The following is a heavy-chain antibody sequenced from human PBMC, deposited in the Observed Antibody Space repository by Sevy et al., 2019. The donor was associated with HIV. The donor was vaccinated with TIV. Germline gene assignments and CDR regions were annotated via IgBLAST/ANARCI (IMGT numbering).Heavy chain of an antibody. J-gene: IGHJ4*02. V-gene: IGHV1-2*02. CDR1: GYTFTDYY. D-gene: IGHD6-19*01. Sequence: ASVNVSCKASGYTFTDYYIHWVRQAPGQGLEWMGWINPNSGDTNHAQKFQGRVTMTRDTSITTAYMELTSLRSDETAVYYCARLRVVAGIDYWGQGTLVTVSS. CDR2: INPNSGDT. CDR3: ARLRVVAGIDY.